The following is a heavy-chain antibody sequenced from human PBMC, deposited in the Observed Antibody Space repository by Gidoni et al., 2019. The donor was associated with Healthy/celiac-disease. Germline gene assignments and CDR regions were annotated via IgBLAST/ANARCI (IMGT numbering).Heavy chain of an antibody. V-gene: IGHV3-30*18. D-gene: IGHD2-15*01. J-gene: IGHJ6*02. CDR3: AKGEIGVAATFDYYYYGMDV. Sequence: QVQLVESGGGVVQPGRSLSLSCEASGFTFSVYRMPWVRQAPGKGLEWVAVISYDGSNKYYADSVKGRFTISRDNSKNTLYLQMNSLRAEDTAVYYCAKGEIGVAATFDYYYYGMDVWGQGTTVTVSS. CDR2: ISYDGSNK. CDR1: GFTFSVYR.